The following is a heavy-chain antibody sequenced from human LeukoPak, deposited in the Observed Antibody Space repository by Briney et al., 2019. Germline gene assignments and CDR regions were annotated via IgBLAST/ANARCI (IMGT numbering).Heavy chain of an antibody. CDR2: INPNSGGT. V-gene: IGHV1-2*02. Sequence: ASVKVSCKASGYTFTGYYMHWVRQAPGQGREWMGWINPNSGGTNYAQKFQGRVTMTRDTSISTAYMELSRLRSDDTAVYYCARDRRFGEYYYYYGMDVWGQGTTVTVSS. D-gene: IGHD3-10*01. J-gene: IGHJ6*02. CDR1: GYTFTGYY. CDR3: ARDRRFGEYYYYYGMDV.